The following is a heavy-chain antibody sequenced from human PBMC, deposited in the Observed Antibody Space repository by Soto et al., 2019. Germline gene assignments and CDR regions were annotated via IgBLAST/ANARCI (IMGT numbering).Heavy chain of an antibody. CDR2: IKQDGSEK. J-gene: IGHJ4*02. CDR3: AREGSQSPLDY. D-gene: IGHD3-10*01. CDR1: GFTFSSYW. V-gene: IGHV3-7*01. Sequence: EVQLVESGGGLVQPGGSLRLSCGASGFTFSSYWMSWVCKAPGKGLEWVAKIKQDGSEKYYVDYVKGRFTISRDNANNSLYLQMNSLRAEDTAAYYCAREGSQSPLDYWGQGTLVTVSS.